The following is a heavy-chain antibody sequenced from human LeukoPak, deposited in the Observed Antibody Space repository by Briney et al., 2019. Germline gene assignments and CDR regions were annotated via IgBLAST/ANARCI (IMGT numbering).Heavy chain of an antibody. V-gene: IGHV4-4*07. J-gene: IGHJ4*02. CDR3: ARGPGEKLFESIDY. D-gene: IGHD3-16*01. CDR1: GGPISDYY. Sequence: PSETLSLTCTVSGGPISDYYWSWIRQPAGKGLEWIGRIYTSGSTIYNPSLKSRVTMSLDTSKNQFSLKLISVTAADTAVYYCARGPGEKLFESIDYWARGTLVTVSS. CDR2: IYTSGST.